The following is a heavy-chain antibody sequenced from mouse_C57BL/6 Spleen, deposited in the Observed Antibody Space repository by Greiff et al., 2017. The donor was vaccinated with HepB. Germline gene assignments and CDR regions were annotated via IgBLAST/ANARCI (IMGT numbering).Heavy chain of an antibody. D-gene: IGHD6-1*01. J-gene: IGHJ4*01. CDR3: ARILAHYYAMDY. Sequence: EVMLVESGGGLVKPGGSLKLSCAASGFTFSDYGMHWVRQAPEKGLEWVAYISSGSSTIYYADTVKGRFTISRDNAKNTLFLQMTSLRSEDTAMYYCARILAHYYAMDYWGQGTSVTVSS. CDR2: ISSGSSTI. CDR1: GFTFSDYG. V-gene: IGHV5-17*01.